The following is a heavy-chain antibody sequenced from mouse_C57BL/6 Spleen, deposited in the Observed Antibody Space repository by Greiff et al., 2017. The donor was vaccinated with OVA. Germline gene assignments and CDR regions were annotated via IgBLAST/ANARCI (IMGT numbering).Heavy chain of an antibody. Sequence: EVQRVESGGGLVKPGGSLKLSCAASGFTFSSYAMSWVRQTPEKRLEWVATISDGGSYTYYPDNVKGRFTISRDNAKNHLYLQMSHLKSEDTAMYYCARDEEKLRGSSYAYWGQGTTLTVSS. J-gene: IGHJ2*01. V-gene: IGHV5-4*01. D-gene: IGHD1-1*01. CDR2: ISDGGSYT. CDR1: GFTFSSYA. CDR3: ARDEEKLRGSSYAY.